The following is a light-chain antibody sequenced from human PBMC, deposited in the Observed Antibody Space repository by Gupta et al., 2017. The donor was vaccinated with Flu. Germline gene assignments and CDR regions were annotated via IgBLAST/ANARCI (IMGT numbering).Light chain of an antibody. CDR2: EVS. Sequence: QSPLTLPAPASGAPGHSITHSCTGTSSDVGGYIYVSWYQQHPGKAPKLMIYEVSKRPSGVSNRFSGSKSGNTASLTISGLQAEDEADYYCSSYTSSSTPWVFGGGTKLTVL. CDR1: SSDVGGYIY. CDR3: SSYTSSSTPWV. V-gene: IGLV2-14*01. J-gene: IGLJ3*02.